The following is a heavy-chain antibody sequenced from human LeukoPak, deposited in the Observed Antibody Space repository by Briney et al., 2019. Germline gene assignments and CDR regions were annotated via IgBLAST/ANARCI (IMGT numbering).Heavy chain of an antibody. CDR3: ARVSVGMATIYYYGMDV. D-gene: IGHD5-24*01. CDR2: IIPILGIA. Sequence: SVKVSCKASGYIFTSYGISWVRQAPGQGLEWMGRIIPILGIANYAQKFQGRVTITADKSTSTAYMELSSLRSEDTAVYYCARVSVGMATIYYYGMDVWGQGTTVTVSS. V-gene: IGHV1-69*04. CDR1: GYIFTSYG. J-gene: IGHJ6*02.